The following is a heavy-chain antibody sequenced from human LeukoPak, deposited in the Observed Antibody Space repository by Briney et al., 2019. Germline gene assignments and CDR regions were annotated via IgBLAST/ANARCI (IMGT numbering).Heavy chain of an antibody. J-gene: IGHJ6*03. Sequence: ASVKVSCKVSGYTLTELSMHWVRQAPGKGLEWMGGFDPEDGETIYAQKFQGRVTMTEDTSTDTAYMELSSLRSDDTAVYYCARADYDYVWGRKGYMDVWGKGTTVTVSS. V-gene: IGHV1-24*01. CDR1: GYTLTELS. D-gene: IGHD3-16*01. CDR3: ARADYDYVWGRKGYMDV. CDR2: FDPEDGET.